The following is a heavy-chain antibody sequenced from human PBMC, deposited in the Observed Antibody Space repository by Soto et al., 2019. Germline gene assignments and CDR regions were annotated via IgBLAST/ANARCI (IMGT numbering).Heavy chain of an antibody. CDR2: VWYRWDT. Sequence: QVQLQESGPGLVKPSQTLSLTCTVSGGSISSGDHYWSWIRQSPGKGLEWIGYVWYRWDTFYNPSLKSRLTMSEDTSKNQFSLRLSSVTAADTAVYYWVRVDHANTITAFDYCGEGILVTVSS. V-gene: IGHV4-30-4*01. J-gene: IGHJ4*02. D-gene: IGHD4-4*01. CDR3: VRVDHANTITAFDY. CDR1: GGSISSGDHY.